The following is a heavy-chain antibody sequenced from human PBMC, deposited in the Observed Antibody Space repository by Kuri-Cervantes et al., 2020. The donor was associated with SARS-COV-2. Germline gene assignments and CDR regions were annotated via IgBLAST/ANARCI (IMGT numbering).Heavy chain of an antibody. V-gene: IGHV3-30*18. CDR2: ISHDGKNK. D-gene: IGHD2-21*01. Sequence: GGSLRLSCAASGFNFSRTDMHWVRQAPGKGLEWVAVISHDGKNKKCTASGKGRFTISRDNSQNTLYLQMKSLRDEDTAIYYCAKDRAGVHDFWGQGTLVTVSS. CDR1: GFNFSRTD. J-gene: IGHJ4*02. CDR3: AKDRAGVHDF.